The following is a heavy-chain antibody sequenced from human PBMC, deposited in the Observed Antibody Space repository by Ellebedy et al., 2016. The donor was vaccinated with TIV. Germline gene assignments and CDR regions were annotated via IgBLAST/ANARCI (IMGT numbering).Heavy chain of an antibody. CDR1: GFTFSSYS. Sequence: GESLKISCAASGFTFSSYSMNWVRQAPGKRLEWVSYINSRDSSISYADSVKGRFTISRDNAKNSLYLQMNSLRAEDTAVYYCARDPMIWIFDYWGQGTLVTVSS. CDR2: INSRDSSI. D-gene: IGHD3-22*01. J-gene: IGHJ4*02. CDR3: ARDPMIWIFDY. V-gene: IGHV3-48*01.